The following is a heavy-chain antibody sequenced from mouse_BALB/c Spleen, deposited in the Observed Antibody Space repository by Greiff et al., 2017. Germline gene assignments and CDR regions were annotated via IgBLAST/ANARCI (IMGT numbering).Heavy chain of an antibody. J-gene: IGHJ3*01. D-gene: IGHD1-1*01. V-gene: IGHV5-6-5*01. CDR1: GFTFSSYA. Sequence: EVQRVESGGGLVKPGGSLKLSCAASGFTFSSYAMSWVRQTPEKRLEWVASISSGGSTYYPDSVKGRFTISRDNARNILYLQMSSLRSEDTAMYYCASYYGSRFAYWGQGTLVTVSA. CDR2: ISSGGST. CDR3: ASYYGSRFAY.